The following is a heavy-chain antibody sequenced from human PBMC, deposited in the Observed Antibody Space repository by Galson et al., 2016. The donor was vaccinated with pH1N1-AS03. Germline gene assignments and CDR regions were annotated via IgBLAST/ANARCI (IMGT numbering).Heavy chain of an antibody. CDR3: ARATGTAGGVDC. V-gene: IGHV5-51*01. J-gene: IGHJ4*02. CDR2: IFARDSDT. D-gene: IGHD1-1*01. Sequence: QSGAEVKKPGEPLKISCKGSGYTFTNYWTAWVRQMPGKGLEWMGLIFARDSDTRYSPSFQGQVTISADKSINTAYLQWSSLKASDTAMYYCARATGTAGGVDCWGQGTLVSVSS. CDR1: GYTFTNYW.